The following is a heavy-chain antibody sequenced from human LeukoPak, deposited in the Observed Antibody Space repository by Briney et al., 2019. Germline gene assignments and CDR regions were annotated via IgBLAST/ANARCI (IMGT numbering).Heavy chain of an antibody. V-gene: IGHV1-8*01. J-gene: IGHJ4*02. D-gene: IGHD3-22*01. CDR1: GYTFTSYD. Sequence: ASVKVSCTASGYTFTSYDINWVRQATGQGLEWMGWMNPNSGNTGYAQKFQGRVTMTRNTSISTAYMELSSLRSEDTAVYYCARFCDSSGYYHSGFDYWGQGTLVTVSS. CDR3: ARFCDSSGYYHSGFDY. CDR2: MNPNSGNT.